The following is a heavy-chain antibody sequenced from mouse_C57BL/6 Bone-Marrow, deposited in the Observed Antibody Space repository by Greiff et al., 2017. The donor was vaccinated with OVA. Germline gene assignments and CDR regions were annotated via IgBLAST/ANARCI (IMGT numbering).Heavy chain of an antibody. CDR3: ARVNWDRLFAY. V-gene: IGHV1-81*01. Sequence: QVQLQQSGAELARPGASVKLSSKASGYTFTSYGISWVKQRTGQGLEWIGEIYPRSGNTYYNEKFKGKATLTADKSSSTAYMELRSLTSEDSAVYFCARVNWDRLFAYWGQGTLVTVSA. J-gene: IGHJ3*01. CDR1: GYTFTSYG. D-gene: IGHD4-1*01. CDR2: IYPRSGNT.